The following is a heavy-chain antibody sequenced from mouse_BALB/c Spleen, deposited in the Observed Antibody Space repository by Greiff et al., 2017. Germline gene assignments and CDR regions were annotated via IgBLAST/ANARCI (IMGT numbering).Heavy chain of an antibody. Sequence: DVQLQESGPSLVKPSQTLSLTCSVTGDSITSGYWNWIRKFPGNKLEYMGYISYSGSTYYNPSLKSRISITRDTSKNQYYLQLNSVTTEDTATYYCARYTRYGNYVAYYAMDYWGQGTSVTVSS. CDR1: GDSITSGY. D-gene: IGHD2-1*01. CDR2: ISYSGST. J-gene: IGHJ4*01. CDR3: ARYTRYGNYVAYYAMDY. V-gene: IGHV3-8*02.